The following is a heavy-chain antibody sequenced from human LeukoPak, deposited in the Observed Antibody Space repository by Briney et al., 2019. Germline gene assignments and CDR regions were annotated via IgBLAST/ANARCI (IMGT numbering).Heavy chain of an antibody. D-gene: IGHD3-22*01. Sequence: ASVKVSCKASGYTFTSYGISWVRQAPGQGLEWMGLISAYNGNTNYAQKIQGRVTMTTDTSTSTAYMELRSLRSDDTAVYYCARTSSGYTDYYYYMDVWGKGTTVTVSS. CDR1: GYTFTSYG. J-gene: IGHJ6*03. CDR3: ARTSSGYTDYYYYMDV. V-gene: IGHV1-18*01. CDR2: ISAYNGNT.